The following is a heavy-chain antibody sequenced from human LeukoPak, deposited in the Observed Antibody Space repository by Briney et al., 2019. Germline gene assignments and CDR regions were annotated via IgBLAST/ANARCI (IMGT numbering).Heavy chain of an antibody. J-gene: IGHJ4*02. Sequence: GGSLRLSCAASGFTFSSYAMSWARQAPGKGLEWVSAISGSGGSTYYADSVKGRFTISRDNSKNTLFLQMNSLRAEDTAVYYCAKGSDSGSYYGFDYWGQGTLVTVSS. CDR2: ISGSGGST. CDR3: AKGSDSGSYYGFDY. CDR1: GFTFSSYA. D-gene: IGHD1-26*01. V-gene: IGHV3-23*01.